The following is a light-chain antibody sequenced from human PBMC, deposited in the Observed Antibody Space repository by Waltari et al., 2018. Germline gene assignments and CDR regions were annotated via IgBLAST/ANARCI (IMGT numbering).Light chain of an antibody. CDR3: CSYVRDITWV. V-gene: IGLV2-23*01. Sequence: QSALTQPASVSGSPGQSITISCTGTSSTVGSYNLVSWYQHHPGNAPKLMIYEGTQRPSGVSDRFSGSKSGDTASLTISGLQAEDEADYYCCSYVRDITWVFGGGTKLTVL. CDR1: SSTVGSYNL. CDR2: EGT. J-gene: IGLJ3*02.